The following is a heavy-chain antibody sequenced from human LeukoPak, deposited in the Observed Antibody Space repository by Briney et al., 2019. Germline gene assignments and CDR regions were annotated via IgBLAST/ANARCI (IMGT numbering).Heavy chain of an antibody. CDR2: INSDGSST. J-gene: IGHJ6*02. V-gene: IGHV3-74*01. D-gene: IGHD2-2*01. CDR1: GFTFSSYW. CDR3: ASNGWYCSSTSCYHGDYGMDV. Sequence: GGSLRLSCAAYGFTFSSYWMHWVRQAPGKGLVWVSRINSDGSSTSYADSVKGRFTISRDNAKNTLYLQMNSLRAEDTAVYYCASNGWYCSSTSCYHGDYGMDVWGQGTTVTVSS.